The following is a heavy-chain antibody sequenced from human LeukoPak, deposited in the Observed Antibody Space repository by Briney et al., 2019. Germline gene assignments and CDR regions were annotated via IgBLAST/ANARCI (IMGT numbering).Heavy chain of an antibody. D-gene: IGHD6-13*01. J-gene: IGHJ4*02. V-gene: IGHV3-74*01. CDR1: GFTFSRYY. CDR2: INSDGRST. CDR3: TRVFVGDEYSSSGY. Sequence: GGSLRLSCAAPGFTFSRYYMHWVRQAPGKGLVWVSRINSDGRSTTYADSVRGRFTVSRDNAKNTLYLQMNSLKVEDTAMYYCTRVFVGDEYSSSGYWGRGTLVTVSS.